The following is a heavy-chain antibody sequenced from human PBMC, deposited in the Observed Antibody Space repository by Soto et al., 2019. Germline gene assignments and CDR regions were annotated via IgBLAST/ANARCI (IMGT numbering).Heavy chain of an antibody. CDR3: VGPHDDIYSSSRHSFDV. V-gene: IGHV4-59*08. D-gene: IGHD2-15*01. CDR2: IYYSGST. CDR1: GGSISSYY. J-gene: IGHJ3*01. Sequence: SETLSLTCSVSGGSISSYYWSWIRQPSGKGLEWIGYIYYSGSTNYNPSLKSRVTISVDTSKNQFSLNLNSVTAADTAMYYCVGPHDDIYSSSRHSFDVWCQGTMVTVSS.